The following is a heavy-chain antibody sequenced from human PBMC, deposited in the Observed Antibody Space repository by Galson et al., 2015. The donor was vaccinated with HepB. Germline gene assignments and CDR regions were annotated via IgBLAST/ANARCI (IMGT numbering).Heavy chain of an antibody. Sequence: SLRLSCAASGFTFSSYAMHWVRQAPGKGLEWVAVISYDGSNKYYADSVKGRFTISRDNSKNTLYLQMNSLRAEDTAVYYCARGTAAGPEGGFQHWGQGTLVTVSS. V-gene: IGHV3-30*04. D-gene: IGHD6-13*01. CDR1: GFTFSSYA. CDR2: ISYDGSNK. J-gene: IGHJ1*01. CDR3: ARGTAAGPEGGFQH.